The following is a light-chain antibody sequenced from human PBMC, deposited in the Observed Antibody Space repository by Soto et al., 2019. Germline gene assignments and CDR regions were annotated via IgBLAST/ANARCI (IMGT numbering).Light chain of an antibody. CDR1: QSISCW. J-gene: IGKJ1*01. CDR3: QQYNSYLWT. CDR2: DAS. Sequence: DIELSQSPSSLSASVGDRVTITCRASQSISCWLAWYQQKPGKAPKLLIYDASSLESGVPSRFSGSGSGAEFTLTISSLQPDDFATYYCQQYNSYLWTFGQGTKVDI. V-gene: IGKV1-5*01.